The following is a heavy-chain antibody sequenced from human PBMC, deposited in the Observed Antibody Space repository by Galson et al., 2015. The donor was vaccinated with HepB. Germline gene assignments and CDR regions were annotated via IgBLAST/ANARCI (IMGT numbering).Heavy chain of an antibody. V-gene: IGHV3-33*01. CDR3: VRDLGRVTAIPFH. CDR2: IKYDGNNK. D-gene: IGHD2-21*02. Sequence: SLRLSCGVSGFTLSSSGMHWVRQAPGKGLEWVAVIKYDGNNKYYADSVKGRFTISRDSSKNTLYLQMNSLRGEDTAVYYCVRDLGRVTAIPFHWGQGTLVTVSS. CDR1: GFTLSSSG. J-gene: IGHJ4*02.